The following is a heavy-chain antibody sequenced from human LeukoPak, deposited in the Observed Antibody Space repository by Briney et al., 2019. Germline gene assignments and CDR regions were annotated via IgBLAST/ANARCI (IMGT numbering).Heavy chain of an antibody. D-gene: IGHD3-3*01. CDR3: ARRITIFGVVIESYYYYGMDV. CDR2: INPSGGST. J-gene: IGHJ6*02. Sequence: ASVKVSCKASGYTFTSYYMHWVRQAPGQGLEWMGIINPSGGSTSYAQKFQGRVTITADESTSTAYMELSSLRSEDTAVYYCARRITIFGVVIESYYYYGMDVWGQGTTVTVSS. V-gene: IGHV1-46*01. CDR1: GYTFTSYY.